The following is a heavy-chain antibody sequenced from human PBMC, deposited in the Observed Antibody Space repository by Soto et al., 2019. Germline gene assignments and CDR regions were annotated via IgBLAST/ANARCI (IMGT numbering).Heavy chain of an antibody. CDR1: GGSFSGYY. CDR3: SRAWQYSSGYYRRSINWFDP. Sequence: QVQLQQWGAGLLKPSETLSLTFAVYGGSFSGYYLGWIRQPPGKGLEWIGESNYSGSTNYNPSLTMLITKSVDTSKNQFSLMLSSVTAADTAVYSCSRAWQYSSGYYRRSINWFDPSCQGTLVTVSS. J-gene: IGHJ5*02. D-gene: IGHD3-22*01. V-gene: IGHV4-34*01. CDR2: SNYSGST.